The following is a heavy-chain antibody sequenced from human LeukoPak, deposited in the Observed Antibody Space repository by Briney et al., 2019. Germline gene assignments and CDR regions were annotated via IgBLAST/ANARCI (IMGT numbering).Heavy chain of an antibody. D-gene: IGHD6-19*01. CDR3: ARGGHIAVAGNFDY. J-gene: IGHJ4*02. Sequence: SETLSLTCTVSGGSISSSSYYWGWIRQPPGKGLEWIGEINHSGSTNYNPSLKSRVTISVNTSKNQFSLKLSSVTAADTAVYYCARGGHIAVAGNFDYWGQGTLVTVSS. CDR2: INHSGST. V-gene: IGHV4-39*07. CDR1: GGSISSSSYY.